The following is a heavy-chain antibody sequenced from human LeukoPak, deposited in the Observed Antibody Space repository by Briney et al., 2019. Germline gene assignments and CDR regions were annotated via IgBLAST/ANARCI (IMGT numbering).Heavy chain of an antibody. D-gene: IGHD3-22*01. Sequence: PSETLSLTCSVSDGSISSYYWSWIRQPQGKGLEWIGYIYYSGSTNYNPSLKSRVTISVDTSKNQFSLKLSSVTAADTAVYYCARSSDYYGGYFDYWGQGTLVTVSS. CDR1: DGSISSYY. V-gene: IGHV4-59*01. CDR2: IYYSGST. J-gene: IGHJ4*02. CDR3: ARSSDYYGGYFDY.